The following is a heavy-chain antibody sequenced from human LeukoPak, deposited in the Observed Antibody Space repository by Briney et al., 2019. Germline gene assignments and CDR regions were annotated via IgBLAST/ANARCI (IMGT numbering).Heavy chain of an antibody. Sequence: ASVKVSCTASGYTFTSYDINWVRQASGQGLEWMAWMDPDSGNTMYAQKFQGRVTVTRNTSITTAYMELSSLRSDDTAVYYCTRGRSPPAAAESLFDPWGQGTLVTVSS. CDR3: TRGRSPPAAAESLFDP. CDR1: GYTFTSYD. D-gene: IGHD6-13*01. J-gene: IGHJ5*02. CDR2: MDPDSGNT. V-gene: IGHV1-8*01.